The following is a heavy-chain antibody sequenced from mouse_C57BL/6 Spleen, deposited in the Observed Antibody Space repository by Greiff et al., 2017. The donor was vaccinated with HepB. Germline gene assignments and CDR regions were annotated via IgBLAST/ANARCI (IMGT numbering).Heavy chain of an antibody. V-gene: IGHV5-2*03. Sequence: EVKLEESGGGLVQPGESLKLSCESNEYEFPSHDMSWVRQTPEKRLELVAAINSDGGSTYYPDTMERRFIISRANTTKTLYLQMSSLRSEDTALYYCARRDGNFPWFAYWGQGTLVTVSA. CDR2: INSDGGST. CDR3: ARRDGNFPWFAY. J-gene: IGHJ3*01. CDR1: EYEFPSHD. D-gene: IGHD2-1*01.